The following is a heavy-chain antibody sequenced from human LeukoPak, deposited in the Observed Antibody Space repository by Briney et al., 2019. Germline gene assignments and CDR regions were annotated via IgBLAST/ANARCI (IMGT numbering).Heavy chain of an antibody. CDR2: INPNSGGT. D-gene: IGHD5-12*01. J-gene: IGHJ4*02. CDR3: AVKRGYSGYDLGY. CDR1: GYTFTGYY. Sequence: ASVKVSCKASGYTFTGYYMHWVRQAPGQGREWMGWINPNSGGTNYAQKFQGRVTMTRDTSISTAYMELSRLRSDDTAVYYCAVKRGYSGYDLGYWGQGALVTVSS. V-gene: IGHV1-2*02.